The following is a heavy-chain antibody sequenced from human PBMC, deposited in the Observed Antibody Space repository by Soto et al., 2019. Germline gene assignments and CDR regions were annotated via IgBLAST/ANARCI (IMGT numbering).Heavy chain of an antibody. V-gene: IGHV1-69*08. J-gene: IGHJ6*02. CDR3: ARDQGGGYYYYGMDV. CDR1: GGTFSSYT. CDR2: IIPILGIA. D-gene: IGHD2-15*01. Sequence: QVQLVQSGAEVKKPGSSVKVSCKASGGTFSSYTISWVRQAPGQGLEWMGRIIPILGIANYAQKFQGRVTITADKSTSTGYMELSSLRSEETAVYYCARDQGGGYYYYGMDVWGQGTTVTVSS.